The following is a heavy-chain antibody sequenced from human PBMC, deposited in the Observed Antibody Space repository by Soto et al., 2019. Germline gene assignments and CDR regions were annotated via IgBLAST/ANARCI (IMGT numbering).Heavy chain of an antibody. CDR3: ARCSDYVGGWYFDL. CDR1: GGAFSGYY. CDR2: INDSGST. V-gene: IGHV4-34*01. J-gene: IGHJ2*01. D-gene: IGHD4-17*01. Sequence: QVQLQQWGAGLLKPSETLSLTCAVYGGAFSGYYWNWIRQAPGKGLEWIGEINDSGSTNYNPSLKSRVTISVDTSKNQFSLSLTSVTAADTAVYYCARCSDYVGGWYFDLWGRGTLVTVSS.